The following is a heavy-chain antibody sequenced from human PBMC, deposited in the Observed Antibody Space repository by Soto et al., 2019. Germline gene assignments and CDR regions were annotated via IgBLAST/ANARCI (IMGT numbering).Heavy chain of an antibody. Sequence: SETLSLTCAVSGGSISSSNYWSWIRQPPGKGLEWIGYIYYSGSTNYNPSLKSRVTISVDTSKNQFSLKLSSVTAADTAVYYCARRYGSFFDIWGQGTMVTVSS. CDR3: ARRYGSFFDI. V-gene: IGHV4-59*08. J-gene: IGHJ3*02. CDR1: GGSISSSNY. CDR2: IYYSGST. D-gene: IGHD3-10*01.